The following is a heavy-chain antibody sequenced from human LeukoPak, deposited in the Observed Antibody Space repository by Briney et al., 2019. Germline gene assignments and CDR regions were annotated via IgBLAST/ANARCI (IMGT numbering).Heavy chain of an antibody. CDR2: IKQDGSEK. J-gene: IGHJ5*02. CDR3: ARDEFGGASFEP. Sequence: GSLRLSCAASGFTFSIYWMSWVRQAPGKGLEWVANIKQDGSEKYYVDSVKGRFTISRDNAKNSLYLQMNSLRAEDTAVYYCARDEFGGASFEPWGQGTLVTVSS. V-gene: IGHV3-7*01. D-gene: IGHD3-16*01. CDR1: GFTFSIYW.